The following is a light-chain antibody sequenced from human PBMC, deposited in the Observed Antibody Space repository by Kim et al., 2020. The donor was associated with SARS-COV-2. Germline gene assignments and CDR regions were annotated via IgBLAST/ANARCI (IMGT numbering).Light chain of an antibody. Sequence: SVGGRVTTTCRARQGISSWLSWYQPKPGKAPKLLIYAASTLQSGVPSRFSGRASGTNFTLPIASLKPEDFATYYCQQANSFPYTCGQGTKLEI. CDR2: AAS. CDR1: QGISSW. J-gene: IGKJ2*01. V-gene: IGKV1-12*01. CDR3: QQANSFPYT.